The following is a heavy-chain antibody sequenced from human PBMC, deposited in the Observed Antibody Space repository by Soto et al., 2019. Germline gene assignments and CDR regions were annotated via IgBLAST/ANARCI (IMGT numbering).Heavy chain of an antibody. Sequence: QVQLVQSGAEVKKPGASVKVSCKASGYTFTSYGISWVRQAPGQGLEWMGWISAYNGNTNYAQKLQGRVTMTTDTSPTTAYIALRSLRSDDTAVYYCARDCRPIAPVGSDYWGQGTLVTVSS. V-gene: IGHV1-18*01. CDR2: ISAYNGNT. CDR3: ARDCRPIAPVGSDY. CDR1: GYTFTSYG. J-gene: IGHJ4*02. D-gene: IGHD6-13*01.